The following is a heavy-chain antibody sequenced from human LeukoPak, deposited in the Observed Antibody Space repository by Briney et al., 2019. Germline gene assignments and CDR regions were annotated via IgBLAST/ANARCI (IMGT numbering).Heavy chain of an antibody. V-gene: IGHV3-48*04. Sequence: GGSLRLSCAASGFTFSSYGMTWVRQAPGKGLEWVSYISSSSSTIYYADSVKGRFTISRDNAKKSLYLQMDGLRAEDTAVYYCARHLSGVTGYTSGRGIDYWGQGTLVTVSS. D-gene: IGHD5-18*01. J-gene: IGHJ4*02. CDR3: ARHLSGVTGYTSGRGIDY. CDR1: GFTFSSYG. CDR2: ISSSSSTI.